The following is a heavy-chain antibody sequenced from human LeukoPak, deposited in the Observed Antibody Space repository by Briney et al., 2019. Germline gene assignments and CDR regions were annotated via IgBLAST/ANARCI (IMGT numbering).Heavy chain of an antibody. CDR2: IDPSDSYT. CDR3: ARPNPPLTMVGPNWFDP. Sequence: GESLKISWKGSGYSFTNYWISRVRQIPGKGLEWTGRIDPSDSYTNYSPSFQGHITISADKSISTAYLQWSSLKASDTAMYYCARPNPPLTMVGPNWFDPWGQGTLVTVSS. J-gene: IGHJ5*02. CDR1: GYSFTNYW. D-gene: IGHD4/OR15-4a*01. V-gene: IGHV5-10-1*01.